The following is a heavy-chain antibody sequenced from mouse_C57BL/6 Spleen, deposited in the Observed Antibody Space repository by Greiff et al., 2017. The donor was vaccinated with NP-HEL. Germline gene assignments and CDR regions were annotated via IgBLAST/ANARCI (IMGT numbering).Heavy chain of an antibody. CDR1: RYTFTSYW. CDR2: IDPSDSYT. Sequence: QVQLQQSGAELVRPGTSVKLSCKASRYTFTSYWMHWVKQRPGQGLEWIGVIDPSDSYTNYNQKFKGKATLTVDTSSSTAYMQLSSLTSEDSAVYYCARGAVFDYWGQGTTLTVSS. CDR3: ARGAVFDY. J-gene: IGHJ2*01. V-gene: IGHV1-59*01.